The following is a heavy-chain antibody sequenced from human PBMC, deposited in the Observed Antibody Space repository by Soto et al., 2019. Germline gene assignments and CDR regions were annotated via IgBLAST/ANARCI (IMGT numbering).Heavy chain of an antibody. J-gene: IGHJ6*02. CDR2: IIPIFGTA. V-gene: IGHV1-69*01. CDR1: GGTFSSYA. CDR3: ARGRRYIAAAGTHYYYGMDV. Sequence: QVQLVQSGAEVKKPGSSVKVSCKASGGTFSSYAISWVRQAPGQGLEWMGGIIPIFGTANYAQKFQGRVTITADESTSTAYMELSSLRSEDTAVYYCARGRRYIAAAGTHYYYGMDVWGQGTTVTLSS. D-gene: IGHD6-13*01.